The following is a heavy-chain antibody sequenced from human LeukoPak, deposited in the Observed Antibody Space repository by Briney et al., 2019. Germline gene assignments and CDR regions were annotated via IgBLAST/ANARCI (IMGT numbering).Heavy chain of an antibody. D-gene: IGHD1-26*01. V-gene: IGHV3-30-3*01. Sequence: PGKSLRLSCAASGFTFSSYAMHWVRQAPGKGLEWVAVISYDGSNKYYADSVKGRFTISRDNSKNTLYLQMNSLRAEDTAVYYCASGVGATGDLYWGQGTLVTVSS. CDR2: ISYDGSNK. CDR1: GFTFSSYA. J-gene: IGHJ4*02. CDR3: ASGVGATGDLY.